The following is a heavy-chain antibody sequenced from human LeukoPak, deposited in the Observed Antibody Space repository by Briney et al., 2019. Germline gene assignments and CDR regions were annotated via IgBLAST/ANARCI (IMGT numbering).Heavy chain of an antibody. Sequence: GGSLRLSCAASGFTFSSYEMNWVRQAPGKGLEWVSYISSNGSNIYYADSVKGRFTISRANAKHSLFLQMNSLRDEDTAVYYCARDMELSTWGTGTMV. CDR1: GFTFSSYE. CDR2: ISSNGSNI. V-gene: IGHV3-48*03. D-gene: IGHD3-16*02. CDR3: ARDMELST. J-gene: IGHJ3*01.